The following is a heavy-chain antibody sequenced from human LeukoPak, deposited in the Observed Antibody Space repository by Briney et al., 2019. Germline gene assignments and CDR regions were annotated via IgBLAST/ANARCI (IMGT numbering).Heavy chain of an antibody. V-gene: IGHV4-61*08. J-gene: IGHJ3*02. CDR3: ARGGLDDAFDI. Sequence: PSETLSLTCTVSGGSISSGDYYWSWIRQPPGKGLEWIGYIYYSGSTNYNPSLKSRVTISVDTSKNQFSLKLSSVTAADTAVYYCARGGLDDAFDIWGQGTMVTVSS. D-gene: IGHD6-19*01. CDR2: IYYSGST. CDR1: GGSISSGDYY.